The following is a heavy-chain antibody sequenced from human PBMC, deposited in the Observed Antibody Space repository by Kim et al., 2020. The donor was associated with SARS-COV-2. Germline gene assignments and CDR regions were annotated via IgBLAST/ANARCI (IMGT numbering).Heavy chain of an antibody. V-gene: IGHV3-64D*06. Sequence: GGSLRLSCSASGFTFSDFAIHWVRRAPGMGLQYVSATTLDGGGSFYADSVKDRFTIFRDNSKNTLFLQMSGLRVEDTAVYYCVGCGRNYGAVHWGQETVVTVST. CDR1: GFTFSDFA. J-gene: IGHJ4*02. CDR2: TTLDGGGS. CDR3: VGCGRNYGAVH. D-gene: IGHD3-16*01.